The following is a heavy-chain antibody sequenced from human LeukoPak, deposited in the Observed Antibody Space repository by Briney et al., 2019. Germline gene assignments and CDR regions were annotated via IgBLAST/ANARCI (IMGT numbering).Heavy chain of an antibody. D-gene: IGHD3-10*01. CDR1: GDSVTSGTFY. Sequence: SETLSLTCTVSGDSVTSGTFYWAWLRQPPGKGLEWIATVYYTGSTYYNPSLKSRVTTSMDTSKNQFSLDLRSVVAPDTAVYYCARHSGSGSLSRPFDPWGQGTLVTVSS. CDR2: VYYTGST. J-gene: IGHJ5*02. CDR3: ARHSGSGSLSRPFDP. V-gene: IGHV4-39*01.